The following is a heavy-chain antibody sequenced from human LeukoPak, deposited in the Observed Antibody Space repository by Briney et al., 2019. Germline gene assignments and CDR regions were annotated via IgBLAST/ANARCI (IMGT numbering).Heavy chain of an antibody. CDR2: IRSDGSNK. J-gene: IGHJ4*02. V-gene: IGHV3-30*02. D-gene: IGHD3-22*01. CDR3: ARELFYYDSSGI. CDR1: GFTFSSYS. Sequence: GGSLRLSCAASGFTFSSYSMNWVRQAPGKGLEWMAFIRSDGSNKYYADSVKGRFTISRDNSKNTLYLQMNSLRAEDTAVYYCARELFYYDSSGIWGQGTLVTVSS.